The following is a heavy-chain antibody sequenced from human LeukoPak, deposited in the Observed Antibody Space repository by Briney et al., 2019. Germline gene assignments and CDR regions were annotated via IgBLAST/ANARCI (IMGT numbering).Heavy chain of an antibody. CDR1: EFTVSSIY. V-gene: IGHV3-53*01. D-gene: IGHD3-22*01. J-gene: IGHJ6*02. CDR3: ASQDSSGYLVNYYYYGMDV. Sequence: GGSLRLSSAASEFTVSSIYMSWVRQAPGKGLEWASVIYSGGSTYYADSVKGRFTISRDNSKNTLYLQMNSLRAEDTAVYYCASQDSSGYLVNYYYYGMDVWGQGTTVTVSS. CDR2: IYSGGST.